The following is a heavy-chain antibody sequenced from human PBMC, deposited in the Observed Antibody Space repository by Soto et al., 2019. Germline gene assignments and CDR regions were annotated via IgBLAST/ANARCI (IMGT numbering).Heavy chain of an antibody. CDR3: AAAYCSGGSCLGDYYYYGMDV. D-gene: IGHD2-15*01. CDR2: ISGSGGST. CDR1: GFTFSIYA. Sequence: GGSLRLSCAASGFTFSIYAMSWIRHAPGKGLEWVSAISGSGGSTYYADSVKGRFTISRDNSKNTLYLQMNSLRAEDTAVYYCAAAYCSGGSCLGDYYYYGMDVWGQGPRSPSP. V-gene: IGHV3-23*01. J-gene: IGHJ6*02.